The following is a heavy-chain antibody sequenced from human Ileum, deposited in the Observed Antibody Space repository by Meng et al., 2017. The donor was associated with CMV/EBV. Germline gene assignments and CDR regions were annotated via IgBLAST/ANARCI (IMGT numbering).Heavy chain of an antibody. CDR2: IKQDGGEK. CDR3: ARDSGAIRLIDY. Sequence: GESLKISCAASGFTFSSYWMDWVRQAPGKGPEWVANIKQDGGEKYFVDSVKGRFTISRDNAKNSVYLQMNSLTARDTAVYYCARDSGAIRLIDYWGQGTLVTVSS. CDR1: GFTFSSYW. D-gene: IGHD4/OR15-4a*01. V-gene: IGHV3-7*01. J-gene: IGHJ4*02.